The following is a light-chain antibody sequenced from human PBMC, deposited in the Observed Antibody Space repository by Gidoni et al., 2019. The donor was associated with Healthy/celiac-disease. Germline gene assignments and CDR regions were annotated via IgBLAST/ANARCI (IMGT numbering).Light chain of an antibody. J-gene: IGKJ3*01. CDR1: QSISNY. CDR2: AAS. Sequence: DIQMTQSPPSLSASVGDRVTITCQASQSISNYLNWYQQKPGKAPKLLIYAASNLQRGVPSRFSGSGSGTDFTLTISSLQPEDIATYYCQQSYNTPRTFGPGTKVDIK. CDR3: QQSYNTPRT. V-gene: IGKV1-39*01.